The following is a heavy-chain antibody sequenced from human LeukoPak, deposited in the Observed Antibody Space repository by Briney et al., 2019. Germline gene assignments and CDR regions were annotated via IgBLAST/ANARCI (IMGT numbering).Heavy chain of an antibody. J-gene: IGHJ5*02. CDR3: ARESPYGDKQQHNWFDP. V-gene: IGHV1-69*04. CDR2: IIPILGMA. D-gene: IGHD4-17*01. CDR1: GGTFSSYA. Sequence: ASVKVSCKASGGTFSSYAISWVRQAPGQGLEWMGRIIPILGMANYAQKFQGRVTITADKSTSTAYMELSSLRSEDTAVYYCARESPYGDKQQHNWFDPWGQGTLATVSS.